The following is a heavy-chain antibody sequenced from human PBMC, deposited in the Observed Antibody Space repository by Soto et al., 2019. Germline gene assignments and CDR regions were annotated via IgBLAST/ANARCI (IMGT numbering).Heavy chain of an antibody. CDR3: ALKVVTYFDN. V-gene: IGHV1-46*01. CDR2: INPSGGTT. CDR1: GYTFTTSY. J-gene: IGHJ4*02. D-gene: IGHD3-22*01. Sequence: QVQLVQSGPEVKKPGASVKVSCKASGYTFTTSYIHWVRQAPGQGLEWMGIINPSGGTTYSAQKFQGRLTMTSDTSTSTIYMDLNSLTSEDTAGYYCALKVVTYFDNWGQGTLVTVSS.